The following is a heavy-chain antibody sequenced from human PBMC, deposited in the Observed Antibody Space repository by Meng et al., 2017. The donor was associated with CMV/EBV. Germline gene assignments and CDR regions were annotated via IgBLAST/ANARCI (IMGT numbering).Heavy chain of an antibody. Sequence: GESLKISCAASGFTFSSYWMSWVRQAPGKGLEWVANIKQDGSEKYYVDSVKGRFTISRDNAKNSLYLQMNSLRAEDTAVCYCARGESSWSGYYLYYGMDVWGQGTTVTVSS. CDR1: GFTFSSYW. CDR3: ARGESSWSGYYLYYGMDV. CDR2: IKQDGSEK. V-gene: IGHV3-7*01. D-gene: IGHD3-3*01. J-gene: IGHJ6*02.